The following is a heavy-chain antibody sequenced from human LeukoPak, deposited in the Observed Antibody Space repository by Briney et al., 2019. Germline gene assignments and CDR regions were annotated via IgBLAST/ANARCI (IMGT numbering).Heavy chain of an antibody. V-gene: IGHV3-74*01. CDR2: NSDESSR. CDR3: AREDFRFGVRAFDI. D-gene: IGHD3-10*01. Sequence: NSDESSRTYAESVQGRFTISRDNAKNTLYLQMNSLRAEDTAVYYCAREDFRFGVRAFDIWGQGTMVTVSS. J-gene: IGHJ3*02.